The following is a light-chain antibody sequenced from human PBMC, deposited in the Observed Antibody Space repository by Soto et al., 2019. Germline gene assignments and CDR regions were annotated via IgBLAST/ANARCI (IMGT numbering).Light chain of an antibody. CDR3: CLYVGGRTYV. J-gene: IGLJ1*01. CDR2: DDT. Sequence: QSVLTQPASVSGSPGQSITISCTGTVGLVSWYQQHPGKVPKLIIYDDTKRPSWVSSRFSGSKSGNTASLTISGLQTEDEADYYCCLYVGGRTYVFGTGTKLTVL. V-gene: IGLV2-23*01. CDR1: VGL.